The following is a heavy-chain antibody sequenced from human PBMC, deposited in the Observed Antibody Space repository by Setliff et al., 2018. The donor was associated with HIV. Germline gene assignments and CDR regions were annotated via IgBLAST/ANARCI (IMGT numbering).Heavy chain of an antibody. D-gene: IGHD5-12*01. V-gene: IGHV4-61*02. Sequence: SETLSLTCNVSGGSISSGSYYWNWIRQPAGKGLEWIGRIFTSGTTNYNPSLRSRVTISVDTSKNQFSLKLSSVTAADTAVYYCVGGLRSRSQGHFDYWGQGTLVTVSS. CDR2: IFTSGTT. J-gene: IGHJ4*02. CDR3: VGGLRSRSQGHFDY. CDR1: GGSISSGSYY.